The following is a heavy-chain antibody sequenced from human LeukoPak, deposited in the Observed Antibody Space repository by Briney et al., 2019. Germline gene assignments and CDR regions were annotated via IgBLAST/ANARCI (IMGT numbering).Heavy chain of an antibody. Sequence: GGSLRLSCAASGFTFSSYAMSWVRQAPGKGLEWVSAISGSGGSTYYADSVKGRFTISRDNPKNTLYLQMNSLRAEDTAVYYCAKVRGRRYYDILTGPYWFDPWGQGTLVTVSS. D-gene: IGHD3-9*01. J-gene: IGHJ5*02. V-gene: IGHV3-23*01. CDR1: GFTFSSYA. CDR2: ISGSGGST. CDR3: AKVRGRRYYDILTGPYWFDP.